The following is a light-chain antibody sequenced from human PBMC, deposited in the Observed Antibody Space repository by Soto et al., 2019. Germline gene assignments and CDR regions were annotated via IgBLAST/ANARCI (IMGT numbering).Light chain of an antibody. CDR2: GAS. CDR3: QQYGTSVT. V-gene: IGKV3-20*01. CDR1: QSVSSSH. Sequence: IALTQSPGTLSLSPGERATLSCRASQSVSSSHLAWYQQRPGQAPRLLIYGASNRVTGIPDRFSGSGSGTEFTLTISRLESEDFAVYYCQQYGTSVTFGPGTKVDIK. J-gene: IGKJ3*01.